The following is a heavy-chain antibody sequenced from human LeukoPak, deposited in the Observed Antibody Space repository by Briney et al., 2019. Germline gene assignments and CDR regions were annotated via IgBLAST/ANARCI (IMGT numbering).Heavy chain of an antibody. Sequence: NPSQTLPLTCTVPGGPISSGRYYWSSICQPAGEGLEWIGRIYTSRSTNYNPSLKSRVTISVDTSKNQFSPKLSSVTAADTAVYYCASNRSPRSKLDAFDIWGQGTMVSVSS. CDR1: GGPISSGRYY. V-gene: IGHV4-61*02. CDR3: ASNRSPRSKLDAFDI. D-gene: IGHD2/OR15-2a*01. CDR2: IYTSRST. J-gene: IGHJ3*02.